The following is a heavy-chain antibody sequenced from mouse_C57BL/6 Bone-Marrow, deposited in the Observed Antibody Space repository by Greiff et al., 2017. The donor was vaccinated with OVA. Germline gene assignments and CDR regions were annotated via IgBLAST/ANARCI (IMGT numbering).Heavy chain of an antibody. Sequence: QVQLKQSGAELVRPGTSVKMSCKASGYTFTNYWIGWAKQRPGHGLEWIGDIYPGGGYTNYNEKFKGKATLTADKSSSTAYMQFSSLTSEDSAIYYCARSRDGYYWYFEVWGTGTTVTVSS. CDR1: GYTFTNYW. CDR2: IYPGGGYT. J-gene: IGHJ1*03. CDR3: ARSRDGYYWYFEV. V-gene: IGHV1-63*01. D-gene: IGHD2-3*01.